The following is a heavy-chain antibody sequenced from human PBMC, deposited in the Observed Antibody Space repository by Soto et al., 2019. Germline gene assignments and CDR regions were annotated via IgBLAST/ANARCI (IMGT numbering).Heavy chain of an antibody. D-gene: IGHD5-18*01. CDR2: INSDGST. V-gene: IGHV3-53*01. CDR3: ARSGYSFAWGY. Sequence: EVQLVESGGGLIPPGGSLGLSCAASGFLVNSSYMTWVRQAPGKGLEWLSMINSDGSTLYAESVKGRFTISRDNSKNRLDRQMNSLRAEDTAMYYCARSGYSFAWGYWGQGTLVIVTS. J-gene: IGHJ4*02. CDR1: GFLVNSSY.